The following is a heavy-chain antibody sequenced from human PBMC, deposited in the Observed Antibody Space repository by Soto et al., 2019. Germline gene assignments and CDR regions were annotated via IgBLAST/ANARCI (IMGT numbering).Heavy chain of an antibody. CDR3: TRGYCTNGVCYGIDV. CDR1: GFTFSGSA. J-gene: IGHJ6*02. Sequence: GGSLRLSCAASGFTFSGSAMHWVRQASGKGLEWVGRIRSKANSYSRAYAASVKGRFTICRDDSKNTAYLQMNSLKTEDTAVYYCTRGYCTNGVCYGIDVWGQGTTVTVSS. V-gene: IGHV3-73*01. D-gene: IGHD2-8*01. CDR2: IRSKANSYSR.